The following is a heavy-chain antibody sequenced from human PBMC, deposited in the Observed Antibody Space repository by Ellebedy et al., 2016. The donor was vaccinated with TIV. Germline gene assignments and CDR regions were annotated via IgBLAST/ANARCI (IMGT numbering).Heavy chain of an antibody. D-gene: IGHD1-14*01. CDR1: GFTFSTYA. CDR3: ANRKTRSCDY. J-gene: IGHJ4*02. CDR2: ISGSGDAT. Sequence: PGGSLRLSCAASGFTFSTYAMSWVRQAPGKGLEWVSSISGSGDATYYADSVTGRFNISRDNSKNTLYLQMNSLRAEDTAVYYCANRKTRSCDYWGQGTLLTVSS. V-gene: IGHV3-23*01.